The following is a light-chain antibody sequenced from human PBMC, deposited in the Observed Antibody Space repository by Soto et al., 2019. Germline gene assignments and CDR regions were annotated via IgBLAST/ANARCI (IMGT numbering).Light chain of an antibody. CDR2: ATS. CDR1: QSISSSS. J-gene: IGKJ1*01. Sequence: EIVLTQSPGTLSLSPGERATLSCRASQSISSSSFAWYQHKPGQAPRLLIFATSSRATGIPDRFSGSGSGTDFTLTISRLEPEDFAVYYCQQYGGSSTFGQGTKVDIK. V-gene: IGKV3-20*01. CDR3: QQYGGSST.